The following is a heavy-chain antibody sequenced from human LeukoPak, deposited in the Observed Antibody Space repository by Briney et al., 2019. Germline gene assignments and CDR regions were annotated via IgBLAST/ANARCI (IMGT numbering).Heavy chain of an antibody. CDR1: GYTFTGYY. V-gene: IGHV1-2*02. Sequence: ASVKVSCKASGYTFTGYYMHWARQAPGQGLEWMGWINPNSGGTNYAQKFQGRVTMTRDTSISTAYMELSRLRSDDTAVYYCASRAARNDAFDIWGQGTMVTVSS. CDR3: ASRAARNDAFDI. D-gene: IGHD5-18*01. CDR2: INPNSGGT. J-gene: IGHJ3*02.